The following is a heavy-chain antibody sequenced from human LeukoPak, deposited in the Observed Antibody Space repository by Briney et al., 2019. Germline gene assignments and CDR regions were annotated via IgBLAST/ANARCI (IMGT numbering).Heavy chain of an antibody. J-gene: IGHJ6*02. CDR3: AKDLSPMTTVTFSYYYYGMDV. Sequence: GRSLRLSCAASGFPFDDYAMHWVRQAPGKGLEWVSGISWNSNSIMYAGSVKGRFTISRDNAKNSLYLQMNSLRPEDTALYYCAKDLSPMTTVTFSYYYYGMDVWGQGTTVTVSS. CDR1: GFPFDDYA. D-gene: IGHD4-17*01. CDR2: ISWNSNSI. V-gene: IGHV3-9*01.